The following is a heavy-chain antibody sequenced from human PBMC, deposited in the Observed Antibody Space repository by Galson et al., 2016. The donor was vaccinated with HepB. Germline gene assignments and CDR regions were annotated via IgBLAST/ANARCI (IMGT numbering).Heavy chain of an antibody. V-gene: IGHV3-23*01. D-gene: IGHD6-19*01. CDR1: GFTFSSDA. J-gene: IGHJ4*02. Sequence: SLRLSCEDSGFTFSSDAMSWVRQAPAKGLEWVSGISASGAGTYYADSVKGRFTISRDNFKNTLYLQMNSLRAEDTALYYCAKDSPYSSGWSTYWGQGTLVTVSS. CDR3: AKDSPYSSGWSTY. CDR2: ISASGAGT.